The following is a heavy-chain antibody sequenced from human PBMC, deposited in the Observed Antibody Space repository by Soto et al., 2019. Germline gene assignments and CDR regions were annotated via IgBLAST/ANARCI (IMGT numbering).Heavy chain of an antibody. CDR3: ARAWSPMVRGVIPFMDV. V-gene: IGHV1-2*02. D-gene: IGHD3-10*01. J-gene: IGHJ6*02. CDR2: INLNSGGT. CDR1: GYTFTGYY. Sequence: GASVKVSCKASGYTFTGYYMHWVRQAPGQGLEWMGWINLNSGGTNYAQKFQGRVTMTRDTSISTAYMELSRLRSDDTAVYYCARAWSPMVRGVIPFMDVWGQGTTVTVSS.